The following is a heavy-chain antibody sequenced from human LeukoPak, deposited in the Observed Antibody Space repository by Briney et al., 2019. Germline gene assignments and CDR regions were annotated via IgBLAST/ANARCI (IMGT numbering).Heavy chain of an antibody. CDR2: IYYSGST. Sequence: SETLSLTCTVSGGSISSYYWSWIRQPPGKGLEWIGSIYYSGSTYYNPSLKSRVTISVDTSKNQFSLELTSVTAADTAVYYCARHSGSGSYHSPFGNWGQGTLVTVSS. D-gene: IGHD3-10*01. J-gene: IGHJ4*02. CDR3: ARHSGSGSYHSPFGN. CDR1: GGSISSYY. V-gene: IGHV4-59*05.